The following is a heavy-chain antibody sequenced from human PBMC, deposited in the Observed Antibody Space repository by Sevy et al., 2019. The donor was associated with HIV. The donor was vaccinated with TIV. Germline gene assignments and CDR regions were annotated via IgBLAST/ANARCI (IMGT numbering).Heavy chain of an antibody. V-gene: IGHV1-69*13. CDR2: FIPIFGTA. CDR1: GGTFSSYA. D-gene: IGHD6-19*01. Sequence: SVKVSCKASGGTFSSYAISWVRQAPGQGLEWMGGFIPIFGTANYAQKFQGRVTITADESTSTAYMGLSSLRSEDTAVYYCAGGGRIAVAGKGGFDYWGQGTLVTVSS. J-gene: IGHJ4*02. CDR3: AGGGRIAVAGKGGFDY.